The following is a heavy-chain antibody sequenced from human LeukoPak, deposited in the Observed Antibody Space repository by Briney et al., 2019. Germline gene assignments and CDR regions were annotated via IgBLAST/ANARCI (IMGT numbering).Heavy chain of an antibody. Sequence: LGESLKISCKGSGYSFTKKWIGWVRQMPGKGLEWMGIVYPHDSDIRYSPSFQGQVTISVDKSISTAYLQWSSLKASDTAMYYCARALIYDSSGYHLDYWGQGTLVTVSS. V-gene: IGHV5-51*01. CDR1: GYSFTKKW. CDR2: VYPHDSDI. D-gene: IGHD3-22*01. CDR3: ARALIYDSSGYHLDY. J-gene: IGHJ4*02.